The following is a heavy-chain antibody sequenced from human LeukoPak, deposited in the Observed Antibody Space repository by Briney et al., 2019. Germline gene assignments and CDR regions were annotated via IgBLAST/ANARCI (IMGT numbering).Heavy chain of an antibody. CDR3: ARVDSSGSFDY. CDR2: ISTYNDNT. CDR1: GYTVTSYG. D-gene: IGHD6-19*01. J-gene: IGHJ4*02. Sequence: ASVKVSCKASGYTVTSYGISWVRQAPGQGLEWMGWISTYNDNTNYAQKLQGRVAMTSDTSTSTAYMELRSLRSDDTAVYYCARVDSSGSFDYWGQGTLVTVSS. V-gene: IGHV1-18*01.